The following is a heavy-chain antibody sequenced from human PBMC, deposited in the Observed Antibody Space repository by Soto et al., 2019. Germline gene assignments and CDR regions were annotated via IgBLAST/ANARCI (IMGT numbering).Heavy chain of an antibody. V-gene: IGHV2-70*01. J-gene: IGHJ4*02. D-gene: IGHD3-22*01. CDR2: IDWDDDK. CDR1: GFSLSTSGMC. Sequence: SGPTLVNPTQTLTLTCTFSGFSLSTSGMCVSWIRQPPGKALEWLALIDWDDDKYYSTSLKTRLTISKDTSKNQVVLTMTNMDPVDTATYYCARIDCFYDSSGYSLSLDYWGQGTLVTVSS. CDR3: ARIDCFYDSSGYSLSLDY.